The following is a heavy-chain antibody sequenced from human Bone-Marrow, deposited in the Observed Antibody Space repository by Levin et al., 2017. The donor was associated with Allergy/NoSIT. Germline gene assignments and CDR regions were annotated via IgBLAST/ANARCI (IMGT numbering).Heavy chain of an antibody. D-gene: IGHD1-26*01. Sequence: GGSLRLSCAASGFTFSSYWMHWVRQAPGKGLVWVSRINGDGSSTNYADSVKGRFTISRGNAKNTLYLQMNSLRSDDTAVYYCARALIVGATSGGDYWGQGTLVTVSS. CDR1: GFTFSSYW. V-gene: IGHV3-74*01. J-gene: IGHJ4*02. CDR3: ARALIVGATSGGDY. CDR2: INGDGSST.